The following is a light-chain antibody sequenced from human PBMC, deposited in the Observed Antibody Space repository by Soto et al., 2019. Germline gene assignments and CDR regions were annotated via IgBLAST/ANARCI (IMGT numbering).Light chain of an antibody. CDR2: GNS. V-gene: IGLV1-40*01. CDR3: QSYDSSLSGSDV. CDR1: SSNIGAGYD. J-gene: IGLJ1*01. Sequence: QSVLTQPPSVSGAPGQRVTISCTGSSSNIGAGYDVHWYQQLPRTAPKLLIYGNSNRPSGVPDRFSGSKSGTSASLAITGLHAEYEADYYCQSYDSSLSGSDVFGTGTKLTVL.